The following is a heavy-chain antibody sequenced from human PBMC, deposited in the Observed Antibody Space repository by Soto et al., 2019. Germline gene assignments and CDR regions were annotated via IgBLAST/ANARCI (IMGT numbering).Heavy chain of an antibody. Sequence: GASVKVSCKASGGTFSSYAISWVRQAPGQGLEWMGGIIPIFGTANYAQKFQGRVTITADESTSTAYMELSSLRSEDTAVYYCARIAVAASYYYYGMDVCGQGPTVTVSS. V-gene: IGHV1-69*13. CDR1: GGTFSSYA. D-gene: IGHD6-19*01. CDR2: IIPIFGTA. J-gene: IGHJ6*02. CDR3: ARIAVAASYYYYGMDV.